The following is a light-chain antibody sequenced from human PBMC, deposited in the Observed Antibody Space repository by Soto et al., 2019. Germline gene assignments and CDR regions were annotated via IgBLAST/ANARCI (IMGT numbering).Light chain of an antibody. CDR1: QTIRRNY. CDR2: GSS. J-gene: IGKJ1*01. CDR3: HQYGSSPWT. Sequence: ETVLTQSPGTLSLSPGERATLSCRASQTIRRNYLAWYRQTPGQAPRLLIYGSSNRATGIADRFNGSVTGLEFAVIVISLGPEEFALYTCHQYGSSPWTFGQGTKVEIK. V-gene: IGKV3-20*01.